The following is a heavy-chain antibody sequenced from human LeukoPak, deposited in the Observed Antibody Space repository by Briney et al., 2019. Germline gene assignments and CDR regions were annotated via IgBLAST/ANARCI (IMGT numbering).Heavy chain of an antibody. CDR1: GFTFGDYA. Sequence: PGRSLRLSCTASGFTFGDYAMSWVRQAPGKGLEWVGFIRSKAYGGTTEYAASVKGRFTISRDDSKSIAYLQMNSLKTEDTAVYYCTRWPAVVATITPPFDYWGQGTLVTVSS. V-gene: IGHV3-49*04. J-gene: IGHJ4*02. CDR3: TRWPAVVATITPPFDY. D-gene: IGHD5-12*01. CDR2: IRSKAYGGTT.